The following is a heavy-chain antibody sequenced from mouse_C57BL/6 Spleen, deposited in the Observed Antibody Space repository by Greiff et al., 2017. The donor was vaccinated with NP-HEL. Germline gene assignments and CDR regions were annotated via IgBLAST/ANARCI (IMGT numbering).Heavy chain of an antibody. D-gene: IGHD2-4*01. CDR1: GFSFTPYA. J-gene: IGHJ4*01. V-gene: IGHV10-1*01. CDR2: IRSKSNNYAT. Sequence: VPLVESGGGFVQPKGSLNLSCAASGFSFTPYALNWVRQAPGTGFDWVSRIRSKSNNYATYYADSVKDRFTISRDDSESMLYLQMNNLKTEDTAMYYCVRALYYDYDAGDYYAMDYWGQGTSVTVSS. CDR3: VRALYYDYDAGDYYAMDY.